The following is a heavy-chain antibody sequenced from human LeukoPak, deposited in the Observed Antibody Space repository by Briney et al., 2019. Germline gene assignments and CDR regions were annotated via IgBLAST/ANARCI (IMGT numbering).Heavy chain of an antibody. CDR1: GYTLTELS. CDR3: ATPIAVATNDAFDI. Sequence: ASVKVSCKVSGYTLTELSMRWVRQAPGKGLEWMGGFDPEDGETIYAQKFQGRVTMTEDTSTDTAYMELSSLRSEDTAVYYCATPIAVATNDAFDIWGQGTMVTVSS. CDR2: FDPEDGET. J-gene: IGHJ3*02. V-gene: IGHV1-24*01. D-gene: IGHD6-19*01.